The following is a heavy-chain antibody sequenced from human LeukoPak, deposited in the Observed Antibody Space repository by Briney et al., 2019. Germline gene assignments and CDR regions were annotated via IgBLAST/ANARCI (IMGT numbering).Heavy chain of an antibody. Sequence: ASLKDSSKAPRYTPTGYKMRTVRQTPQQRLEWVGRMYPNRGNTGYAQKSRSADTPSPNTTTSTAYIGLSSPRSAKTPVYYCARAPPYYYDSSGNRGDYWGQGTLVTVSS. J-gene: IGHJ4*02. CDR3: ARAPPYYYDSSGNRGDY. D-gene: IGHD3-22*01. CDR1: RYTPTGYK. CDR2: MYPNRGNT. V-gene: IGHV1-8*01.